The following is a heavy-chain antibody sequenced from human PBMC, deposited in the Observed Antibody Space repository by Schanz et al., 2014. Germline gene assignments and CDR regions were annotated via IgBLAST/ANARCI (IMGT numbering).Heavy chain of an antibody. D-gene: IGHD1-1*01. Sequence: VQLLQSGGALVQPGGSLRLSCSASGFTFSTYAMSWARQTPGKGLEWVSSITTGGNTYYTDSVKGRFIVSRDNSKNTLYLQMNSLRVEDTAVYYCVKDPDKYNYKYVEGMDAWGAGTAGTVSS. CDR2: ITTGGNT. CDR3: VKDPDKYNYKYVEGMDA. J-gene: IGHJ6*01. V-gene: IGHV3-23*01. CDR1: GFTFSTYA.